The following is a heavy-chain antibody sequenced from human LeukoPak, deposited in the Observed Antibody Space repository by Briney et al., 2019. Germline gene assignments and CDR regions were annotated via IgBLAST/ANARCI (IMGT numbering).Heavy chain of an antibody. J-gene: IGHJ1*01. CDR3: AKDRSATIQYFQH. D-gene: IGHD5-24*01. CDR2: ISWNSGSI. Sequence: GGSLRLSCAASGFTFDDYAVYCVRQAPGKGLEWVSGISWNSGSIGYADSVKGRFTISRDNAKNSLYLQMNTQRAEDTALNYCAKDRSATIQYFQHWGQGTLVTVSS. V-gene: IGHV3-9*01. CDR1: GFTFDDYA.